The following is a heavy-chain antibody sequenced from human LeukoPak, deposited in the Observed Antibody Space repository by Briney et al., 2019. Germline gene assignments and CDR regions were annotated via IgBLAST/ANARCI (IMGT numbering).Heavy chain of an antibody. D-gene: IGHD1-7*01. Sequence: SETLSLTCTVSGGSISSRSYYWGWIRQPPGKGLEWIGSIYYSGSTYYNPSLQSRVTISIDTSKNQFSLKLSSVTAADTAVYYCAREKAGTPEWSDIWGQGTMVTVSS. CDR2: IYYSGST. CDR1: GGSISSRSYY. J-gene: IGHJ3*02. CDR3: AREKAGTPEWSDI. V-gene: IGHV4-39*07.